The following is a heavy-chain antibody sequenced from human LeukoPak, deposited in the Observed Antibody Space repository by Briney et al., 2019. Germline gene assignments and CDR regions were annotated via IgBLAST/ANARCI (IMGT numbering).Heavy chain of an antibody. V-gene: IGHV4-34*01. CDR3: ARSFSGTVIFRY. Sequence: SETLSLTCAVYGGSFSGYYWSWIRQPPRKGLEWIGEINHSVSTNYNPSLKSRVTISVDTSKNQFSLTLSSVTAADTAVYYCARSFSGTVIFRYWGQGTLVTVSS. J-gene: IGHJ4*02. CDR1: GGSFSGYY. CDR2: INHSVST. D-gene: IGHD3/OR15-3a*01.